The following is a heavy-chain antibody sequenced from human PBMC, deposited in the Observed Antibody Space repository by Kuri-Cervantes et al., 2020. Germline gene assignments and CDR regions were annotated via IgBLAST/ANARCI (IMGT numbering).Heavy chain of an antibody. CDR3: ARDNYYDSSGYPPGFGY. CDR1: GFTFSSNA. Sequence: GGSLRLSCAASGFTFSSNAMHWVRQTPGKGLEWVTVISYDGRDTKYADSVKGRFTISRDNSKNTLYLQMNSLRAEDTAVYYCARDNYYDSSGYPPGFGYWGQGTLVTVSS. CDR2: ISYDGRDT. J-gene: IGHJ4*02. D-gene: IGHD3-22*01. V-gene: IGHV3-30*04.